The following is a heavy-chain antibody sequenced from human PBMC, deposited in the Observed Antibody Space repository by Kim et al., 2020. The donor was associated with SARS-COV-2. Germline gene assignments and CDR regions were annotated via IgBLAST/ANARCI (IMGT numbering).Heavy chain of an antibody. Sequence: SETLSLTCTVSGGSVTSGTYYWTWIRQSPRKGLEWIGYIHYGGAINYNPSLKSRVTMSVDTSKNQFSLKLTSVTPADTAVYFCARLHQELDHWGQGALVT. CDR2: IHYGGAI. CDR1: GGSVTSGTYY. CDR3: ARLHQELDH. V-gene: IGHV4-61*01. J-gene: IGHJ4*02. D-gene: IGHD1-26*01.